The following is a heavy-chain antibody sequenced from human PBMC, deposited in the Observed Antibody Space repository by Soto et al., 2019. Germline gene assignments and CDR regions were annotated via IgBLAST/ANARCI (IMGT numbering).Heavy chain of an antibody. Sequence: EVQLVESGGGLIQPGGSLRLSCAASGFTVSSNYMSWVRQAQGKGLEWVSVIYSGGPTFYADSVKGRFTISRDNSKNTVYLQMNSLRAEDTAVYYCAKGGRGVRFLEWFTGVLDTWGQGDLVTVSS. CDR3: AKGGRGVRFLEWFTGVLDT. CDR2: IYSGGPT. J-gene: IGHJ5*02. V-gene: IGHV3-53*01. D-gene: IGHD3-3*01. CDR1: GFTVSSNY.